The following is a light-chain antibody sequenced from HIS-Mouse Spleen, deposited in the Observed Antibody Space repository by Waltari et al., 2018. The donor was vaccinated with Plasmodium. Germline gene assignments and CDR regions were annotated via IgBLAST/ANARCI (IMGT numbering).Light chain of an antibody. CDR1: QSVSSN. V-gene: IGKV3-15*01. J-gene: IGKJ3*01. CDR3: QQYNNWSFT. Sequence: EIVMTQSPATLSVSPGERATLSCRASQSVSSNLAWYQQKPGQAPRLLIYCASTRATGIPARFCGSGSGTEFTLTISSLQSEDFAVYYCQQYNNWSFTFGPGTKVDIK. CDR2: CAS.